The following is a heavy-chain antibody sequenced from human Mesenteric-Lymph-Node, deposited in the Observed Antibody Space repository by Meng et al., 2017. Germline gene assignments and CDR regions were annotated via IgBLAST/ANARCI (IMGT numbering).Heavy chain of an antibody. CDR1: GFTFSSYS. CDR3: ASARRMDV. CDR2: ISSSSSYI. Sequence: GESLKISCAASGFTFSSYSMNWVRQAPGKGLEWVSSISSSSSYIYYADSVQGRFTISRDNAKNSLYLQMNSLRVEDTAVYYCASARRMDVWGQGTTVTVSS. V-gene: IGHV3-21*01. J-gene: IGHJ6*02.